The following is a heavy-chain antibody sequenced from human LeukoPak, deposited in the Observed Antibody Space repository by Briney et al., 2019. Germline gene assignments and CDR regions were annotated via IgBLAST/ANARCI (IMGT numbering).Heavy chain of an antibody. V-gene: IGHV3-48*02. D-gene: IGHD3-10*01. CDR2: ISMSSTTI. Sequence: GGSLRLSCAASGFTFRTYTMHWVRQAPGKGLEWASSISMSSTTIYYADSVKGRFTISRDNAKNSVYLQMDSLRDQDTAVYYCASHYYGSGTEYFQHWGQGTLVTVSS. CDR3: ASHYYGSGTEYFQH. J-gene: IGHJ1*01. CDR1: GFTFRTYT.